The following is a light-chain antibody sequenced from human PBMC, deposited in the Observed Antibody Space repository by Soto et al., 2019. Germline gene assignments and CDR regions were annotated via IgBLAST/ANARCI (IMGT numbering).Light chain of an antibody. V-gene: IGKV3-15*01. Sequence: EQVITQAPATLSVYPVERATLYCRASQSVSSNLAWYQQKPGQAPRLLIYDASTRATGIPARFSGSGSGTEFTLTISSLQSEDLAVYYCQQYDDWPETFGQGTKVDIK. CDR3: QQYDDWPET. CDR2: DAS. CDR1: QSVSSN. J-gene: IGKJ1*01.